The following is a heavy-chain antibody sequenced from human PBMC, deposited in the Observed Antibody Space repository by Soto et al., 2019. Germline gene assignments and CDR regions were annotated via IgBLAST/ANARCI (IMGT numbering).Heavy chain of an antibody. CDR3: AKDIGQLEIYGPYGMDV. D-gene: IGHD1-1*01. CDR1: GFTFDDYA. V-gene: IGHV3-9*01. Sequence: PGGSLRLSCAASGFTFDDYAMHWVRQAPGKGLEWVSGISWNSGSIGYADSVKGRFTISRDNAKNSLYLQMNSLRAEDTALYYCAKDIGQLEIYGPYGMDVWGQGTKVTVSS. CDR2: ISWNSGSI. J-gene: IGHJ6*02.